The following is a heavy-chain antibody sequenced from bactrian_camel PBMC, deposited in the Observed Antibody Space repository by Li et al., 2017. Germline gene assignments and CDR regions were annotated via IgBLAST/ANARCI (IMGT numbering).Heavy chain of an antibody. D-gene: IGHD5*01. V-gene: IGHV3S28*01. CDR2: IYTAGGNA. CDR3: ASDLRAGWYESEVLDVSRYSY. Sequence: QLVESGGGSVQTTGSLRLSCAPSGDDYNTNYMVVAWFRRGPGKEREGIAAIYTAGGNAYSADSVKGRFTISQDKVKNTVYLQTNTLQPEDTAVYYCASDLRAGWYESEVLDVSRYSYWGQGTQVTVS. J-gene: IGHJ4*01. CDR1: GDDYNTNY.